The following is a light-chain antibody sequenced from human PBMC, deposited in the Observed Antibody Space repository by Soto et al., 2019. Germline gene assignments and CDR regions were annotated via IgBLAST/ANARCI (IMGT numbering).Light chain of an antibody. J-gene: IGKJ4*01. CDR1: QSVSSNY. V-gene: IGKV3-20*01. CDR3: QQYNSWPLT. Sequence: EIVLTQSPGTLSLSPGERATLSCRASQSVSSNYLAWYQQKPGQAPRLLTYGASSRATGIPDRFSGSGSGTDFTLTIRRLEPEDFAVYYCQQYNSWPLTFGGGTNVEIK. CDR2: GAS.